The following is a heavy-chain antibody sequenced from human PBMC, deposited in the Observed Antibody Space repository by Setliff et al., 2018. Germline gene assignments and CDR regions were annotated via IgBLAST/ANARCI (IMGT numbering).Heavy chain of an antibody. J-gene: IGHJ4*02. CDR2: ISAYNGYI. D-gene: IGHD2-15*01. CDR1: GYTFTSYG. V-gene: IGHV1-18*01. CDR3: ARAPPKIVVTVAALDY. Sequence: ASVKVSCKASGYTFTSYGITWVRQAPGQGLEWMAWISAYNGYIVYAQKFQGRVTVTTDTSTSTAYMELRSLRSDGTAVYYCARAPPKIVVTVAALDYWGQGALVTVSS.